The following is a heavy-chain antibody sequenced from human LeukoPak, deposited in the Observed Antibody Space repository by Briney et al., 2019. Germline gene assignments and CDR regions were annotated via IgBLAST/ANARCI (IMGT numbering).Heavy chain of an antibody. CDR2: VKGKTDGGTT. CDR3: TTHILTGDFDY. Sequence: GGSLRLSCATSGFTFTNAWMSWVRQAPGKGLEWVGRVKGKTDGGTTGYAAPVKGRFTISRDDSKNTKYLQMNSLKTEDTAMYYCTTHILTGDFDYWGQGTLVTVSS. J-gene: IGHJ4*02. CDR1: GFTFTNAW. V-gene: IGHV3-15*01. D-gene: IGHD7-27*01.